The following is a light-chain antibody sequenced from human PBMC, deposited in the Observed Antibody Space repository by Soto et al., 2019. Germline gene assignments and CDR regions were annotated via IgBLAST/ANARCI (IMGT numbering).Light chain of an antibody. Sequence: DIQMTQSPSTLSASVGDRVTITCRASQSISTWLAWYQQKPGKAPKLLIYDASTLENGVPPRFSGSGSGTQFTLTISSLQPDDFATYYCQQYNSYSSITFGQGTRLEIK. CDR1: QSISTW. CDR3: QQYNSYSSIT. V-gene: IGKV1-5*01. J-gene: IGKJ5*01. CDR2: DAS.